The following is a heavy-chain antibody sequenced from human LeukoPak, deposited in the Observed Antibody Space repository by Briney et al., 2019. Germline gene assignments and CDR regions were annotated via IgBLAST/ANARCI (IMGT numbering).Heavy chain of an antibody. J-gene: IGHJ5*02. V-gene: IGHV1-58*01. CDR1: GFTFTSSA. D-gene: IGHD3-10*01. CDR3: AALINGSGSFVWFDP. Sequence: ASVKVSFKASGFTFTSSAVQWVRQARGEGVGWRGWIVVGSGNTNYTQKFQERVTITRDMSKKKAYMELSSLRSEDTAVYYCAALINGSGSFVWFDPWGQGTLVTVSS. CDR2: IVVGSGNT.